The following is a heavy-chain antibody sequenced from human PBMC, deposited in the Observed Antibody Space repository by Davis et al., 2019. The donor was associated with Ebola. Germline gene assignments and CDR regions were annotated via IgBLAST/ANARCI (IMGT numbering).Heavy chain of an antibody. V-gene: IGHV3-7*03. D-gene: IGHD6-6*01. J-gene: IGHJ4*02. CDR3: AREGATSSSSTY. Sequence: GESLKISCLVSGLTFSKFWMNWVRQTPGKGLQWVANIKEDGSEKHYVDSVRGRFIISRDNAKNSLYLQMNSLRAEDTAVYYCAREGATSSSSTYWGQGTLVTVSS. CDR2: IKEDGSEK. CDR1: GLTFSKFW.